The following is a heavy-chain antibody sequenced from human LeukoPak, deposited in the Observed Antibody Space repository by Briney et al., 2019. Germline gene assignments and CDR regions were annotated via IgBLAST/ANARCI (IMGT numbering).Heavy chain of an antibody. Sequence: GGSLSLSCAASGLTFSDYYISWIRQAPGKGLECVSYISSSGSTIYYADSVKGRFTISRDNAKNSLYLQMNSLRVEDTAVYYCARLDTAMVNTRRDAFYPDAFDIWGQGTMVTVSS. CDR1: GLTFSDYY. D-gene: IGHD5-18*01. CDR3: ARLDTAMVNTRRDAFYPDAFDI. V-gene: IGHV3-11*01. J-gene: IGHJ3*02. CDR2: ISSSGSTI.